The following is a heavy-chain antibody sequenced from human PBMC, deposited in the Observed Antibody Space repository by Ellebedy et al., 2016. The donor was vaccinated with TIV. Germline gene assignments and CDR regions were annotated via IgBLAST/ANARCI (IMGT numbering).Heavy chain of an antibody. Sequence: SETLSLTCTVSGGSISSYYWSWIRQPPGKGLEWIGYIYYSGSTNYNPSLKSRVTISVDTSKNQFSLKMTSVTAADTAVYYCARELEGSRDDAYDIWGQGTMVVVSS. CDR1: GGSISSYY. J-gene: IGHJ3*02. D-gene: IGHD1-1*01. CDR2: IYYSGST. CDR3: ARELEGSRDDAYDI. V-gene: IGHV4-59*01.